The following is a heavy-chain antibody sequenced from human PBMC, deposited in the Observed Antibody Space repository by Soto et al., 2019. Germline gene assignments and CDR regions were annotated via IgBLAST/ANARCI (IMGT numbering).Heavy chain of an antibody. J-gene: IGHJ4*02. CDR1: GFTFSSYS. CDR3: ARDPRPLRYFGPRQPHFDY. CDR2: ISSSSSTI. Sequence: GGSLRLSCAASGFTFSSYSMNWVRQAPGKGLEWVSYISSSSSTIYYADSVKGRFTISRDNAKNSLYLQMNSLRAEDTAVYYCARDPRPLRYFGPRQPHFDYWGQGTLVTVSS. V-gene: IGHV3-48*01. D-gene: IGHD3-9*01.